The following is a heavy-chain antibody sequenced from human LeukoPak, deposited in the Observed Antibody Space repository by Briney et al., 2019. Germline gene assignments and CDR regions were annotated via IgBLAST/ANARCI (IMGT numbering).Heavy chain of an antibody. CDR1: GYSISRGYY. V-gene: IGHV4-38-2*02. D-gene: IGHD5-12*01. J-gene: IGHJ4*02. Sequence: SETLSLTCTVSGYSISRGYYWSWIRQPPGKGLEWIGSIYHTGNTYSNPPLKSRVTISVDTSKNQFSLKLNSVTAADTAVYYCARYNPSGYDLDYWGQGSLVTVSS. CDR2: IYHTGNT. CDR3: ARYNPSGYDLDY.